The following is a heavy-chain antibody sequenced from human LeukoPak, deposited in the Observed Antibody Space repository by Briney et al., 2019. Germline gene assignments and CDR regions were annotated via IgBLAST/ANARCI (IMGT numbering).Heavy chain of an antibody. J-gene: IGHJ4*02. D-gene: IGHD3-22*01. CDR1: GGSISSYY. V-gene: IGHV4-59*12. CDR2: INHSGST. CDR3: ARDVDRSGYYFDY. Sequence: SETLSLTCTVSGGSISSYYWSWIRQSPGKGLEWIGKINHSGSTNYNPSLPSLKSRVTMSVDTSKNQFSLKLSSVTAADTAVYYCARDVDRSGYYFDYWGQGTLVTVSS.